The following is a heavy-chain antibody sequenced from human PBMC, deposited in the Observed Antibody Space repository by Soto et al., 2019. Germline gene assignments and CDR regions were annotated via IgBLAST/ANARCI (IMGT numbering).Heavy chain of an antibody. Sequence: PGGSVRLSCAASGFSFDDYGMSWVRQAPGKGLEWVSGINWNGGSTGYADSVKGRFTISRDNAKNSLYLQMNSLRAEDTALYHCARVSGVPESYYYYYYMNVWGKGTTVTVSS. CDR2: INWNGGST. D-gene: IGHD2-2*01. CDR3: ARVSGVPESYYYYYYMNV. V-gene: IGHV3-20*01. CDR1: GFSFDDYG. J-gene: IGHJ6*03.